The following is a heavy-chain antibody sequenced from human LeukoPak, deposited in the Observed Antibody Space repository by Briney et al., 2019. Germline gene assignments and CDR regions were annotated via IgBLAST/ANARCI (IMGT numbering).Heavy chain of an antibody. Sequence: GGSLRLSCAASGFTFNNYGMHWVRQAPGKGLEWVAAIWYDGSNKYYTDSVKGRFATSRDNSKNTLYLQMNSLRAEDTAVYYCARDLSQPLRGFDYWGQGTLVTVSS. CDR3: ARDLSQPLRGFDY. D-gene: IGHD5-12*01. V-gene: IGHV3-33*01. CDR1: GFTFNNYG. J-gene: IGHJ4*02. CDR2: IWYDGSNK.